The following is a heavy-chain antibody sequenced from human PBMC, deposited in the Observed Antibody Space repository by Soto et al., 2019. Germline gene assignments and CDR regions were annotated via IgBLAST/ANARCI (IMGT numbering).Heavy chain of an antibody. CDR1: GFTVSSNY. Sequence: SLRLSCAASGFTVSSNYMSWVRQAPGKGLEWVSGISASGGAYYADSVKGRFTISRDNSKNMLYLQMNSLRAEDTAVYYCAKEFGSRNYFFDYWGQGTLVTVSS. CDR3: AKEFGSRNYFFDY. J-gene: IGHJ4*02. V-gene: IGHV3-53*01. CDR2: ISASGGA. D-gene: IGHD3-10*01.